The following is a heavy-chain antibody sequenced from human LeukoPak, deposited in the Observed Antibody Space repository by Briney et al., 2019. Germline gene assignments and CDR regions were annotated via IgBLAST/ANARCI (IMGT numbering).Heavy chain of an antibody. J-gene: IGHJ5*02. CDR1: GGTFSSYA. D-gene: IGHD2-2*01. CDR3: ARDTGGLVPAAMFDP. CDR2: IIPIFGTA. Sequence: GASVKVSCKASGGTFSSYAISWVRQAPGQGLEWMGGIIPIFGTANYAQKFQGGVTITADESTSTAYMELSSLRSEDTAVYYCARDTGGLVPAAMFDPWGQGTLVTVSS. V-gene: IGHV1-69*13.